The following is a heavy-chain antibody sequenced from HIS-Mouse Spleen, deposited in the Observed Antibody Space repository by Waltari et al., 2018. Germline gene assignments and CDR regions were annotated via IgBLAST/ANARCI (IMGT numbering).Heavy chain of an antibody. CDR2: VYYSGST. J-gene: IGHJ2*01. D-gene: IGHD6-13*01. V-gene: IGHV4-39*07. CDR1: GGSISSSSYY. Sequence: QLQLQESGPGLVKPSETLSLTCTVSGGSISSSSYYWGWIRQPPGKGLAWSGSVYYSGSTDHNPPPKSRVTLAVDTSQNQFSLKLSSVTAADTAVYYCAREIPYSSSWYDWYFDLWGRGTLVTVSS. CDR3: AREIPYSSSWYDWYFDL.